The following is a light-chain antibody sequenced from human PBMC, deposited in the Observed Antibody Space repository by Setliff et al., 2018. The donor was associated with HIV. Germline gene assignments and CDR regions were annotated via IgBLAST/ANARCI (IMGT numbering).Light chain of an antibody. CDR1: SSDVGSYNL. CDR3: CSYAGTSTHVV. V-gene: IGLV2-23*02. Sequence: LTQPASVSGSPGQSITISCTGTSSDVGSYNLVSWYQQHPGKAPKLMIYEVSKRPSGVSNRFSGSKSDNTASLTISGLQAEDEADYYCCSYAGTSTHVVFGGGTKVTVL. CDR2: EVS. J-gene: IGLJ2*01.